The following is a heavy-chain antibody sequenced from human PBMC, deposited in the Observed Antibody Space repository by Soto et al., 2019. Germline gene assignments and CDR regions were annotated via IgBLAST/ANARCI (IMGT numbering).Heavy chain of an antibody. V-gene: IGHV5-51*01. J-gene: IGHJ6*02. CDR3: ARQSATVYNYYGMDV. Sequence: PGESLKISCKGSGYSFTSYWIGWVRQMPGKGPEWMGIIHPGDSDTRYSPSFQGLVTISAHKTISSGYLQWCSRKAADTAMYYCARQSATVYNYYGMDVWGQGTRVSVSS. CDR2: IHPGDSDT. CDR1: GYSFTSYW. D-gene: IGHD4-17*01.